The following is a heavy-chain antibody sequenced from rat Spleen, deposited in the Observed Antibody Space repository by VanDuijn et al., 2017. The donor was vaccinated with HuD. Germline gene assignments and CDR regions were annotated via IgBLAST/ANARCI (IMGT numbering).Heavy chain of an antibody. Sequence: EVQLQESGPGLVKPSQSLSLTCSVTGYSITSSYRWNWIRKFPRNKLEWMGHINSAGTTNHNPSLKSRISITRDTSKNQFFLQVNSVNSGDTAPYYCAGFPYKNYVMDAGGQGVSFTVSA. V-gene: IGHV3-3*01. J-gene: IGHJ4*01. D-gene: IGHD4-1*01. CDR1: GYSITSSYR. CDR2: INSAGTT. CDR3: AGFPYKNYVMDA.